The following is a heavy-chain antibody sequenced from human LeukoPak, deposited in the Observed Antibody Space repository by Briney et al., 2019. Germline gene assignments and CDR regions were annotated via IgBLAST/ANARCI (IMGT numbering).Heavy chain of an antibody. CDR2: INHSGST. D-gene: IGHD6-13*01. J-gene: IGHJ3*02. CDR1: GGSFSGYH. Sequence: PSETLSLTCAVYGGSFSGYHWSWIRQPPGKGLERIGEINHSGSTNYNPSLKSRVTISVDTSKNQFSLKLSSVTAADTAVYYCARRVREYSSSWYRAFDIWGQGTMVTVSS. V-gene: IGHV4-34*01. CDR3: ARRVREYSSSWYRAFDI.